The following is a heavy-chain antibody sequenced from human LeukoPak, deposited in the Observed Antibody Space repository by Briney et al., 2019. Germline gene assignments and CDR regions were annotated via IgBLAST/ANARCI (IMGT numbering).Heavy chain of an antibody. D-gene: IGHD2-21*02. CDR1: GYTFTGYY. CDR3: ARVVVTSYYMDV. CDR2: INHNSGGT. V-gene: IGHV1-2*02. J-gene: IGHJ6*03. Sequence: ASVKVSCKSAGYTFTGYYMHGVRQAPGQGLEWMGWINHNSGGTNYAQKLQGRVTMTRDTSISTAYMELSRLRADDTAVYYCARVVVTSYYMDVWGKGPTVTVSS.